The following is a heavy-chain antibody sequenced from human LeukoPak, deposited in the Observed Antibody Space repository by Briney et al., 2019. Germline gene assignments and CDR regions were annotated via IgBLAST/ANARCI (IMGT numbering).Heavy chain of an antibody. Sequence: GASVKVSCKVSGYTLTELSMHWVRQAPGKGLEWMGGFDPEDGETIYAQKFQGRVTMTEDTSTDTAYMELSSLRSEDTAVYYCATDPGRYCTNGVCYFRNAFDIWGQGTMVTVSS. J-gene: IGHJ3*02. CDR2: FDPEDGET. CDR1: GYTLTELS. V-gene: IGHV1-24*01. CDR3: ATDPGRYCTNGVCYFRNAFDI. D-gene: IGHD2-8*01.